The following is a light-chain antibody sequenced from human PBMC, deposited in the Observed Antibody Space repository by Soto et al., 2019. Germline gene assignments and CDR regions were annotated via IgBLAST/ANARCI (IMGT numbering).Light chain of an antibody. CDR3: QEYNNWPPDT. Sequence: EIVMTQSPATLSVSPGERATLSCRASQSISSNLAWYQQKPGQAPRLLIYGASTRANGIPARFSGSGSGTDFPLTISSLQSEDFAVYYCQEYNNWPPDTFGPGTKVDIK. CDR2: GAS. V-gene: IGKV3-15*01. CDR1: QSISSN. J-gene: IGKJ3*01.